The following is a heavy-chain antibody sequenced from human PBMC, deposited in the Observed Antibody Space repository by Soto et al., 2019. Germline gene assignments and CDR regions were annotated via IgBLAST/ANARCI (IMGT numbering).Heavy chain of an antibody. CDR1: GGSISSSSYY. V-gene: IGHV4-39*01. CDR2: IYYSGST. D-gene: IGHD6-13*01. Sequence: SETLSLTCTVSGGSISSSSYYWGWIRQPPGKGLEWIGSIYYSGSTYYNPSLKSRVTISVDTSKNQFSLKLSSVTAADTAVYYCARHAPAAAGTYYYYYYGMDVWVQGTTVT. CDR3: ARHAPAAAGTYYYYYYGMDV. J-gene: IGHJ6*02.